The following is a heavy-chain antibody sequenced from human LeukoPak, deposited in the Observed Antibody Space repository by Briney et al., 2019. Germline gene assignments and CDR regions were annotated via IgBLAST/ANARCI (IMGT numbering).Heavy chain of an antibody. CDR3: ARDYVWGSPESDY. CDR2: IKTDGGEK. CDR1: GFSFNNYW. Sequence: GGSLRLSRVASGFSFNNYWMSWFRQAPGKGLEWVGNIKTDGGEKYYVDPVRGRFTISRDNAKNSLYLQMNSLRAEDTAVYYCARDYVWGSPESDYWGQGTLVTVSS. J-gene: IGHJ4*02. V-gene: IGHV3-7*01. D-gene: IGHD7-27*01.